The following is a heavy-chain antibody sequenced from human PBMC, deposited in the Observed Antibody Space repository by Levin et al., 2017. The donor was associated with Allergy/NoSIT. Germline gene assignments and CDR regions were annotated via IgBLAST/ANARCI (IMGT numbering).Heavy chain of an antibody. CDR2: IIPILGIA. CDR1: GGTFSSYT. CDR3: ARSPYSSSHLFYYGMDV. D-gene: IGHD6-6*01. J-gene: IGHJ6*02. Sequence: SVKVSCKASGGTFSSYTISWVRQAPGQGLEWMGRIIPILGIANYAQKFQGRVTITADKSTSTAYMELSSLRSEDTAVYYCARSPYSSSHLFYYGMDVWGQGTTVTVSS. V-gene: IGHV1-69*02.